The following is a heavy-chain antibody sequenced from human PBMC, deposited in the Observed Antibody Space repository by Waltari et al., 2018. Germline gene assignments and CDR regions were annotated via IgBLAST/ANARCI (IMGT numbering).Heavy chain of an antibody. Sequence: EVQLVESGGGVVQTGGSLRLPCAASGFALLHYEMNWVRQPPGKGLEWIASISSRRNTIYYADSVKGRFTISRDNAKNSLHLQMNSLRAEDTAVYYCATRYGSSSMDYWGQGTLVTVSS. CDR1: GFALLHYE. CDR2: ISSRRNTI. D-gene: IGHD6-6*01. J-gene: IGHJ4*02. CDR3: ATRYGSSSMDY. V-gene: IGHV3-48*03.